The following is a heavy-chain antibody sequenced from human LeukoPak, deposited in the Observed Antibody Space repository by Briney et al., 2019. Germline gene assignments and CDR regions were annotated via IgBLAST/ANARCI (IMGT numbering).Heavy chain of an antibody. CDR2: MNPNSGST. V-gene: IGHV1-8*01. CDR1: GYTFTSYD. CDR3: ARCYDSSGYYDY. Sequence: ASVKVSCKASGYTFTSYDINWVRQATGQGLEWMGWMNPNSGSTGYAQKFQGRFTMTRNTSISTAYMELSSLRSEDTAVYYCARCYDSSGYYDYWGQGTLVTVSS. D-gene: IGHD3-22*01. J-gene: IGHJ4*02.